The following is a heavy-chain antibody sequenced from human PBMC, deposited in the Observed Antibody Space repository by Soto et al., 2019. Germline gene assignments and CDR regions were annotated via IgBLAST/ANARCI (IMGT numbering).Heavy chain of an antibody. D-gene: IGHD5-12*01. V-gene: IGHV3-48*02. J-gene: IGHJ4*02. CDR1: GFTFSSYG. CDR3: AREVATVNFDY. Sequence: GGSLRLSCAASGFTFSSYGMHWVRQAPGKGLEWVSYISSSSSTIYYADSVKGRFTISRDNAKNSLYLQVNSLRDEDTAVYYCAREVATVNFDYWGQGTLVTVSS. CDR2: ISSSSSTI.